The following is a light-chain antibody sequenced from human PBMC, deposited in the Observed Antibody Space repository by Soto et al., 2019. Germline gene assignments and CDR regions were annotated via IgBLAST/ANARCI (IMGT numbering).Light chain of an antibody. CDR1: SGSIASKY. V-gene: IGLV6-57*03. CDR3: QSYDSSDYWV. J-gene: IGLJ3*02. CDR2: EYR. Sequence: FMLTQPHSVSESPGKTVTISCTRSSGSIASKYVQWYQQRPGSAPTTVIYEYRQRPSGVPDRFSGSIDTSSNSASLTISGLKTEDEADYYCQSYDSSDYWVFGGGTKLTVL.